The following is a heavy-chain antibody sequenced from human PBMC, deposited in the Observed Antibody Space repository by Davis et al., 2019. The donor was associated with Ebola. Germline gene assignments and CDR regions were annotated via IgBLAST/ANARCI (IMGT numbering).Heavy chain of an antibody. CDR3: AKDPRVAVAGTSYFDL. D-gene: IGHD6-19*01. J-gene: IGHJ2*01. Sequence: GGSLRLSCAASGFTFSSYAMSWVRQAPGKGLEWVSAISGSGGSTYYADSVKGRFTISRDNSKNTLYLQMNSLRAEDTAVYYCAKDPRVAVAGTSYFDLWGRGTLVTVSS. CDR2: ISGSGGST. CDR1: GFTFSSYA. V-gene: IGHV3-23*01.